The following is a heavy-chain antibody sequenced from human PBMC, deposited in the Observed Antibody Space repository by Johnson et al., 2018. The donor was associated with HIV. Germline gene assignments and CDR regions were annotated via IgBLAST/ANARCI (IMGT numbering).Heavy chain of an antibody. CDR3: TKEALYYYDSSGYRLLGGCHAFDI. J-gene: IGHJ3*02. D-gene: IGHD3-22*01. V-gene: IGHV3-9*01. Sequence: LVESGGGLVQPGRSLRLSCAASGFTFDDYAMHWVRQVPGKGLEWVSSISWNSGSIGYADSVKGRFTISRDTATTSLSLQMTSLRAEDTALYYCTKEALYYYDSSGYRLLGGCHAFDIWGQGTMVTVSS. CDR1: GFTFDDYA. CDR2: ISWNSGSI.